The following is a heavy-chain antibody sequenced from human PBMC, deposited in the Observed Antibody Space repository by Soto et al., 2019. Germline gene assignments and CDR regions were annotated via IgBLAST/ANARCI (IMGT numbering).Heavy chain of an antibody. CDR3: ARHPERIAQIGWFDP. CDR1: GFTFSSYS. Sequence: GGSLRLSCAASGFTFSSYSMNWVRQAPGKGLEWVSYISSSSSTIYYADSVKGRFTISRDNAKNSLYLQMNSLRAEDTAVCYCARHPERIAQIGWFDPWDQGTLVTVS. J-gene: IGHJ5*02. D-gene: IGHD6-13*01. CDR2: ISSSSSTI. V-gene: IGHV3-48*01.